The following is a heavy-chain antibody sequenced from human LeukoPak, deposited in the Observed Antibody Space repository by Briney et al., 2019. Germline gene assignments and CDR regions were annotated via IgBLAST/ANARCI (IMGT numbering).Heavy chain of an antibody. CDR3: ARDGAVAGFNWFDP. V-gene: IGHV4-59*01. J-gene: IGHJ5*02. D-gene: IGHD6-19*01. CDR2: IYYSGST. Sequence: PSETLSLTCTVSGGSISSYYWSWIRQPPGKGLEWIGYIYYSGSTNYNPSLKSRVTISVDTSKNQFSLKLSSVTAADTAVYYCARDGAVAGFNWFDPWGQGTLVTVSS. CDR1: GGSISSYY.